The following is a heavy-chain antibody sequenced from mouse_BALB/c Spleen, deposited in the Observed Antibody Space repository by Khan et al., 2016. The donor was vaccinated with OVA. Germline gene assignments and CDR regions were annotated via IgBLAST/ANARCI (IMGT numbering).Heavy chain of an antibody. J-gene: IGHJ3*01. D-gene: IGHD2-14*01. V-gene: IGHV1-4*01. CDR1: GYTFTSYT. CDR2: INPSNGYT. CDR3: VRDGAYHRNDGWFAY. Sequence: VQLQQSGAELARPGASVKMSCKASGYTFTSYTIHWIKERPGRGLEWIGNINPSNGYTNYTQKFKDKATLTTDKSSTTAYLQLSSLTSDDSAVYNCVRDGAYHRNDGWFAYWGQGTLVTVSA.